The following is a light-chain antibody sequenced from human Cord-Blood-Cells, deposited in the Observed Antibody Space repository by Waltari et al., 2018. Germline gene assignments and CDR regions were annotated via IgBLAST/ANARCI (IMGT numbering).Light chain of an antibody. Sequence: QSALTQPASFSGSPGQSITISCTGTSSDVGGSNYVSWYQQHPGKTPKLMIYDVSNGPSGVSNRFAGSKSGNTASLTISGLQAEDEADYYCSSYTSSSTLVFGGGTKLTVL. CDR2: DVS. V-gene: IGLV2-14*01. J-gene: IGLJ2*01. CDR1: SSDVGGSNY. CDR3: SSYTSSSTLV.